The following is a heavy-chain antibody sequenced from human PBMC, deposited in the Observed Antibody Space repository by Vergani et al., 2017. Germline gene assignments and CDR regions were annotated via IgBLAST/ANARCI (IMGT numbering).Heavy chain of an antibody. CDR2: ITSSGRTT. J-gene: IGHJ4*02. Sequence: EVQLLESGGDVVQPGGSLRLSCAASGFTFSGHAMSWVRQAPGKGLEWVSGITSSGRTTNYAASVNGRFTISRDNSKDTLYLQMNNVRADDTAVYYCAKELIVPGAVPIVTPFDHWGQGTLVTVSS. CDR1: GFTFSGHA. CDR3: AKELIVPGAVPIVTPFDH. D-gene: IGHD6-13*01. V-gene: IGHV3-23*01.